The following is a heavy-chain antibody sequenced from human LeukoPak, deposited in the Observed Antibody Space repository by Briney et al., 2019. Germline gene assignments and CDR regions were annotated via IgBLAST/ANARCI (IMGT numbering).Heavy chain of an antibody. CDR3: ARSETYYYDSSGYYYGY. V-gene: IGHV5-51*01. J-gene: IGHJ4*02. Sequence: GGSLKISCKGFGYSFTSYWLGWVRQMPGKGLEGMGIIYPGDSDTRYSLSFQGQVTLSADKSISTASLQWSSLKASDTAMYYCARSETYYYDSSGYYYGYWGQGTLVTVSS. CDR2: IYPGDSDT. CDR1: GYSFTSYW. D-gene: IGHD3-22*01.